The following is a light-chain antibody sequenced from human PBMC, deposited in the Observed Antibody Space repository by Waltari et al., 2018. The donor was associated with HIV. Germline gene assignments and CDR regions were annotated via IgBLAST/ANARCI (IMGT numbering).Light chain of an antibody. J-gene: IGKJ1*01. Sequence: IVMTQSPATLSVSPGETPNLPCRASQNVLTNLAWYQQKPGQSPRLLIHGSSTRATGIPARFSGSGSGTEFTLTISSLQSEDFAVYYCQQYNNWPLAFGQGTKVEI. CDR3: QQYNNWPLA. V-gene: IGKV3-15*01. CDR1: QNVLTN. CDR2: GSS.